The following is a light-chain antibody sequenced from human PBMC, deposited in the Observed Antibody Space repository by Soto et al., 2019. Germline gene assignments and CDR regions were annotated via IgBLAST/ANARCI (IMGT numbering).Light chain of an antibody. V-gene: IGLV2-14*01. Sequence: QSALAQPASVSGSPGQSITISCTGTSSDIGDSNFVSWYQHHPGKAPKLLIYDVSDRPSRISSRFSGSKSANTASLTISGLQAEDEAFYCCSYYTTTTNVRFVFGTGTKVTVL. J-gene: IGLJ1*01. CDR2: DVS. CDR1: SSDIGDSNF. CDR3: SYYTTTTNVRFV.